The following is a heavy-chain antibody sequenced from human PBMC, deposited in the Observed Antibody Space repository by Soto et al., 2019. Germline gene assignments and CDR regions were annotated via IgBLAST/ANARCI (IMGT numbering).Heavy chain of an antibody. D-gene: IGHD2-15*01. Sequence: LEPLSLTDAVYGGSFRGYYWSWISQQPGKGLEWIGEINHSGSTNYNPSLKSRVTISVDTSKNQFSLKLSSVTAADTAVYYCARWHGGSYYYSSGMDVWGQGTTVTVS. J-gene: IGHJ6*02. CDR3: ARWHGGSYYYSSGMDV. CDR2: INHSGST. V-gene: IGHV4-34*01. CDR1: GGSFRGYY.